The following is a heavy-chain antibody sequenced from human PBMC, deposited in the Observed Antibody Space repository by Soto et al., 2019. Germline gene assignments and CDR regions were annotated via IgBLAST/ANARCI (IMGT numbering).Heavy chain of an antibody. V-gene: IGHV4-59*01. CDR1: GGSISSYY. Sequence: TXGTLSLPFTVSGGSISSYYWSWIRQPPGKGLEWIGYIYYSVSTNYNPSLKSRVTISVDTSKNQFSLKLSSVTAADTAVYYCARVAAGYDFWRGYFRGGVGDYYYGMDVWGQRTTVTVSS. D-gene: IGHD3-3*01. J-gene: IGHJ6*02. CDR2: IYYSVST. CDR3: ARVAAGYDFWRGYFRGGVGDYYYGMDV.